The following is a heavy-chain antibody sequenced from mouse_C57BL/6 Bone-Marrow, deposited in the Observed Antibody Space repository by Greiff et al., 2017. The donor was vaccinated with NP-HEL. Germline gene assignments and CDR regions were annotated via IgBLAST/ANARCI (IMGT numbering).Heavy chain of an antibody. CDR2: INPYNGGT. D-gene: IGHD2-2*01. Sequence: EVQLQQSGPVLVKPGASVKMSCKASGYTFTDYYMNWVKQSHGKSLEWIGVINPYNGGTSYTQKFTGKATLTVVQSSSTAYMELNSLTSEDSAVYYCARWLDYWGQGTTLTVSS. CDR3: ARWLDY. CDR1: GYTFTDYY. J-gene: IGHJ2*01. V-gene: IGHV1-19*01.